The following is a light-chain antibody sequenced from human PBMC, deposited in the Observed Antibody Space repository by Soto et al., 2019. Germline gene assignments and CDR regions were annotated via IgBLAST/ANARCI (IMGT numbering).Light chain of an antibody. CDR3: SSYTSTTTLHVL. CDR2: DVT. V-gene: IGLV2-14*03. J-gene: IGLJ2*01. CDR1: SSDVGGYDY. Sequence: QSALTQPASVSGSPGQSITISCTGTSSDVGGYDYVSWYQHHPGKAPKLMIYDVTNRPSGVSNRFSGSKSGNTASLTISGLQAEDEADYYCSSYTSTTTLHVLFGGGTKLTVL.